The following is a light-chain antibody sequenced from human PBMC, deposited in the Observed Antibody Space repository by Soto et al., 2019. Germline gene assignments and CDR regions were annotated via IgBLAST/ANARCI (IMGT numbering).Light chain of an antibody. CDR3: MQALQTPFT. J-gene: IGKJ3*01. CDR1: QSLLHSNGHNY. Sequence: DIVMTQSPLSLPVTPGEPASISCRSSQSLLHSNGHNYLDWYLQKPGQSPQLLISLGSNRASGVPDRFSGSGSGTDFTLKINRVEAEDVGVYYCMQALQTPFTFGPGTKVDIK. CDR2: LGS. V-gene: IGKV2-28*01.